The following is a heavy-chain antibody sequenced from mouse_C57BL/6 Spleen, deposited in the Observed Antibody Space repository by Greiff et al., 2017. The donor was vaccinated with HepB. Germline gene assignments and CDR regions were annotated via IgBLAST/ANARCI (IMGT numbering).Heavy chain of an antibody. D-gene: IGHD1-1*01. CDR2: IYPSDSET. CDR1: GYTFTSYW. V-gene: IGHV1-61*01. J-gene: IGHJ4*01. Sequence: QVQLQQPGAELVRPGSSVKLSCKASGYTFTSYWMDWVKQRPGQGLEWIGNIYPSDSETHYNQKFKDKATLTVDKSSSTAYMQLSSLTSEDSAVYYCARYGNSSMDYWGQGTSVTVSS. CDR3: ARYGNSSMDY.